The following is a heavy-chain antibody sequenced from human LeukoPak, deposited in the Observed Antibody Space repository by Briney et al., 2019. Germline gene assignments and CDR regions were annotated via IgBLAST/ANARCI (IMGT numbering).Heavy chain of an antibody. V-gene: IGHV4-39*01. CDR3: GRRYYGVGFDP. Sequence: TSETLSLTCTVSGGSITSNTYYWGWVRQPPGQGLEWIGTIYSTGSTFYNPSLQSRVTISVDTSKNQFSLQLTSVTAADTAIYYCGRRYYGVGFDPWGQGTLVTVSS. D-gene: IGHD3-10*01. CDR2: IYSTGST. CDR1: GGSITSNTYY. J-gene: IGHJ5*02.